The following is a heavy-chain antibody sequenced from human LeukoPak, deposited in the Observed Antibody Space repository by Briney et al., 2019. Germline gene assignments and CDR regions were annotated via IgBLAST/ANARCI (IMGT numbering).Heavy chain of an antibody. D-gene: IGHD6-19*01. V-gene: IGHV4-39*01. CDR1: GGSISSSSCY. Sequence: SETLSLTCTVSGGSISSSSCYWGWIRQPPGKGLKWIGSIYYSGSTYYNPSLKSRVTISVDTSKNQFSLKLSSVTAADTAVYYCARSTVAGTRKVDYWGQGTLVTVSS. CDR2: IYYSGST. J-gene: IGHJ4*02. CDR3: ARSTVAGTRKVDY.